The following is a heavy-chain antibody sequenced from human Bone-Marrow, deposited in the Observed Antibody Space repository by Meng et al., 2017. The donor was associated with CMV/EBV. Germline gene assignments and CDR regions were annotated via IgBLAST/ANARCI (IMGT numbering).Heavy chain of an antibody. CDR1: GFTVSSNY. V-gene: IGHV3-53*01. D-gene: IGHD1-14*01. CDR3: ARDSRAEGFDP. J-gene: IGHJ5*02. Sequence: ESLKISCAASGFTVSSNYMSWVRQAPGKGLEWVSVIYSGGSTYYADSVKGRFTISRDNSKNTLYLQMNSLRAEDTAVYYCARDSRAEGFDPWGQGTLVTVSS. CDR2: IYSGGST.